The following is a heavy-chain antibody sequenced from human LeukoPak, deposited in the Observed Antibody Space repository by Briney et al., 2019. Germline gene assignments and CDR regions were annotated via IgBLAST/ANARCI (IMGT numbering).Heavy chain of an antibody. V-gene: IGHV5-51*01. J-gene: IGHJ4*02. CDR3: ATPRSLDGVVYAMTPDY. D-gene: IGHD2-8*01. CDR2: IYLGNSDT. Sequence: KRGAPLQISSQGSGSIFITYWIGWVRQQPGKGLEWMGIIYLGNSDTKYSPSFEGQITISAGKSISTASLQWSTLKASDTAMYFCATPRSLDGVVYAMTPDYWGQGTLVTVSS. CDR1: GSIFITYW.